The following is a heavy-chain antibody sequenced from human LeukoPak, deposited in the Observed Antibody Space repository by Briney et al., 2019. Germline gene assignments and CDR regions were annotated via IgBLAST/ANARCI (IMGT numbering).Heavy chain of an antibody. J-gene: IGHJ4*02. CDR1: GYTFTGYY. D-gene: IGHD3-22*01. CDR3: ARDRDPTHYYDSSGYGTFGY. CDR2: INPNSGGT. V-gene: IGHV1-2*02. Sequence: ASVKVSCKASGYTFTGYYMHWVRQAPGQGLEWMGWINPNSGGTNYAQKFQGRVTMTRDTSISTAYMELSRLRSDDTAVYYCARDRDPTHYYDSSGYGTFGYWGQGTLVTVSS.